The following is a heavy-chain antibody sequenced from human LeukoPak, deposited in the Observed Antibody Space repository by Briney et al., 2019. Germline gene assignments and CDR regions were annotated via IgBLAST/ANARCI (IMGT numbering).Heavy chain of an antibody. D-gene: IGHD3-10*01. CDR2: IFRTGST. Sequence: PSQTLSLTCVVSGDSISSGTYSWSWLRQPSGKGLEWIGYIFRTGSTFYNPSLKSRVTISVDTSKNQFSLRLNSVTAADTAVYYCARELWFANAPGSWLDPWGQGTLVTVSS. V-gene: IGHV4-30-2*01. CDR3: ARELWFANAPGSWLDP. CDR1: GDSISSGTYS. J-gene: IGHJ5*02.